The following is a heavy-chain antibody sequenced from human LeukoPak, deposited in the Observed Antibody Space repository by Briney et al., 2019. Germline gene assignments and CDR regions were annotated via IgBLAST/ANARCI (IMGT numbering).Heavy chain of an antibody. D-gene: IGHD6-13*01. CDR1: GFSVSGYW. V-gene: IGHV3-7*01. CDR3: AREWQGGIAAAGTRIEGDY. CDR2: IKQDGSEK. Sequence: GGSLRLSCAVSGFSVSGYWMTWVRQAPGKGLKWVANIKQDGSEKNYVDSVKGRFTISRDNAENSLFLQMNSLRVEDTAVYYCAREWQGGIAAAGTRIEGDYWGQGTLVAVSS. J-gene: IGHJ4*02.